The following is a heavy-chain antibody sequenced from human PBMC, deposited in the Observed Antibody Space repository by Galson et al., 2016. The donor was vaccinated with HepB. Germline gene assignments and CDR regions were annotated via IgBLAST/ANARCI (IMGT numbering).Heavy chain of an antibody. CDR1: GDSVSSTSAA. V-gene: IGHV6-1*01. Sequence: CAISGDSVSSTSAAWNWVRQSLSRGLEWLGRTYYRSKWYNDYAASVRSRITINPDTSRNQFSLQLNSVTPEDTAVYYCLSGWYFDTWGQGTQVTVSS. J-gene: IGHJ4*02. D-gene: IGHD6-19*01. CDR3: LSGWYFDT. CDR2: TYYRSKWYN.